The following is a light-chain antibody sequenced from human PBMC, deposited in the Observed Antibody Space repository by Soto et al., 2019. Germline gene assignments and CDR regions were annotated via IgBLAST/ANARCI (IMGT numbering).Light chain of an antibody. CDR1: SSDIGGYDY. CDR3: SSYTGSSGDV. Sequence: QSALTQPASVSGSPGQSITISCTGTSSDIGGYDYVSWYQQYPLKAPKLIIYEVTNRPSGVSSRFSASKSGNTASLTISGLQAEDEADYYCSSYTGSSGDVFGTGTSSPS. V-gene: IGLV2-14*01. CDR2: EVT. J-gene: IGLJ1*01.